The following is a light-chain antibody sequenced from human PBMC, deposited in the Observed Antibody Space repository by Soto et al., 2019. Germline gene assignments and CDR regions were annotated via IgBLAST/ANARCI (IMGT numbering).Light chain of an antibody. Sequence: DIQMTQSPSSLSASVGDRVTITCRASQSIRYYLNWYQQKPGKAPKLLIYAASSLHSGVPSRFSGSGSCTDFTLTISSLQPEDFATYYCQQSYSTPQNTFGQGTKLEIK. V-gene: IGKV1-39*01. CDR2: AAS. J-gene: IGKJ2*01. CDR1: QSIRYY. CDR3: QQSYSTPQNT.